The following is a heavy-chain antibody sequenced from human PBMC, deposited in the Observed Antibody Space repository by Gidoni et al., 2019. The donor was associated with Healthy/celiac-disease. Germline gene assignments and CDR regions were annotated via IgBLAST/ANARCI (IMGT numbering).Heavy chain of an antibody. J-gene: IGHJ6*03. CDR3: AKVLIVVVPAAQSLQTREDYMDV. Sequence: EVQLLEYGGGLVQPGGSLRLSCSASGLTFSCYAVSWVRQAPGKGLEWVSAISGSGGSTYYADSVKGRFTISRDNSKNTLYLQMNSLRAEDTAVYYCAKVLIVVVPAAQSLQTREDYMDVWGKGTTVTVSS. V-gene: IGHV3-23*01. CDR1: GLTFSCYA. CDR2: ISGSGGST. D-gene: IGHD2-2*01.